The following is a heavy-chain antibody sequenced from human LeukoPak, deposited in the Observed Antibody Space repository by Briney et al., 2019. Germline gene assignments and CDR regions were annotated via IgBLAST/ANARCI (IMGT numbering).Heavy chain of an antibody. V-gene: IGHV3-48*03. CDR2: ISSSGSTI. J-gene: IGHJ4*02. Sequence: PGGSLRLSCAASGFTFNSYEMNWVRQAPGKGLEWVSYISSSGSTIYYADSVKGRFTISRDNAKNSLYLQMNSLRAEDTAVYYCARDLTGGYSYGDYWGQGTLVTVSS. D-gene: IGHD5-18*01. CDR3: ARDLTGGYSYGDY. CDR1: GFTFNSYE.